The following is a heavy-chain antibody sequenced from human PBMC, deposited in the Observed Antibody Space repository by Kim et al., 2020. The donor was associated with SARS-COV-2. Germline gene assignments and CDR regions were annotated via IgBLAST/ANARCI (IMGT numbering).Heavy chain of an antibody. J-gene: IGHJ6*02. CDR1: GGSFSGFY. V-gene: IGHV4-34*01. CDR2: INYRGST. D-gene: IGHD3-10*01. CDR3: ARRNYSDSGRASGGMDV. Sequence: SETLSLTCAVNGGSFSGFYWAWIRQPPGKGLEWIGEINYRGSTAYSPSLKSRVTISEDMSKDHFSLKLTSVTAADTAVYYCARRNYSDSGRASGGMDVWGQGITVTVSS.